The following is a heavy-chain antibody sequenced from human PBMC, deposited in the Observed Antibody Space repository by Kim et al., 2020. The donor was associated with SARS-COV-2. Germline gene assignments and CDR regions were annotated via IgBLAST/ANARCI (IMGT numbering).Heavy chain of an antibody. D-gene: IGHD3-10*01. V-gene: IGHV3-30*18. J-gene: IGHJ4*02. Sequence: GGSLRLSCAASGFTFSSYGMHWVRQAPAKGLEWVAVISYTGSSQNYVDSVKGRFTISRDNSKNTLYLQMNSVGAEDTALYYCAKEGYYGSGSYPDFWGQGTLVTVSS. CDR3: AKEGYYGSGSYPDF. CDR2: ISYTGSSQ. CDR1: GFTFSSYG.